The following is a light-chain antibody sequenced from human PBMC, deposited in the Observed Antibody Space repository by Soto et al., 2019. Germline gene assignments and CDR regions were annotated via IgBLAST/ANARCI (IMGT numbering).Light chain of an antibody. V-gene: IGLV2-8*01. Sequence: QSVLTQPPSASGSPGQSVNISCTGTSSDVGGYNYVSWFQQHPGKAPKVIIYGVANRPSGVPDRFSGSKSGNTASLTVSGLQAEDEADYYCSSYAGSNNFVFGTGTKVTVL. J-gene: IGLJ1*01. CDR2: GVA. CDR3: SSYAGSNNFV. CDR1: SSDVGGYNY.